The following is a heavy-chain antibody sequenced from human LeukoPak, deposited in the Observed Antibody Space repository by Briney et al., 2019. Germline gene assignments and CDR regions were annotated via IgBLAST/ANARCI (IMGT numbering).Heavy chain of an antibody. D-gene: IGHD3-22*01. CDR1: GGSISSSSYY. CDR2: INHSGST. CDR3: ARGRGTMIVAADAFDI. J-gene: IGHJ3*02. Sequence: SETLSLTCTVSGGSISSSSYYWGWIRQPPGKRLEWIGEINHSGSTNYNPSLKSRVTISVDTSKNQFSLKLSSVTAADTAVYYCARGRGTMIVAADAFDIWGQGTMVTVSS. V-gene: IGHV4-39*07.